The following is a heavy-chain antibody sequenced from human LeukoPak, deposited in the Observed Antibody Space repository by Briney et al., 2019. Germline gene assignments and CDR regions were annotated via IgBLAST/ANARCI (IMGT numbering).Heavy chain of an antibody. V-gene: IGHV1-18*01. D-gene: IGHD3-3*01. CDR2: ISGCNGNT. CDR3: ARVRFLEWLLPDGD. J-gene: IGHJ4*02. CDR1: GYTFTNYA. Sequence: GASVKLSCEASGYTFTNYAMSWVRQAPGQGLEWMGWISGCNGNTNYAQTVQGRITMTTDTSTSTVYMELRSLRSDDKAVYYCARVRFLEWLLPDGDWGQGTLVTVSS.